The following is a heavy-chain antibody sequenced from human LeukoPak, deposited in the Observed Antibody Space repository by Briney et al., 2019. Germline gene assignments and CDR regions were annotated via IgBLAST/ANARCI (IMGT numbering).Heavy chain of an antibody. V-gene: IGHV3-21*01. D-gene: IGHD4-17*01. Sequence: PGGSLRLSCAASGFTFSSYSMNWVRQAPGKGLEWVSSISSSSSYIYYADSVKDRFTISRDNAKNSLYLQMNILRAADTTVYDCASGHCDYGKDWGQGTLVTVSS. J-gene: IGHJ4*02. CDR3: ASGHCDYGKD. CDR2: ISSSSSYI. CDR1: GFTFSSYS.